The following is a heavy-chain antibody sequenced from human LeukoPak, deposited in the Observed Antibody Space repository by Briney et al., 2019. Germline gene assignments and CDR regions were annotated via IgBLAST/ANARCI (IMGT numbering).Heavy chain of an antibody. D-gene: IGHD3-10*01. Sequence: PGGSLRLSCAVFGGSFSGYQWTWIRQSPEKGLEWIGEINQSGITDYNPSLESRVTISVDTSKNQFSLKLSSVTAADTAVYYCARGGGPEIDYWGQGTLVTVSS. J-gene: IGHJ4*02. CDR1: GGSFSGYQ. CDR2: INQSGIT. CDR3: ARGGGPEIDY. V-gene: IGHV4-34*01.